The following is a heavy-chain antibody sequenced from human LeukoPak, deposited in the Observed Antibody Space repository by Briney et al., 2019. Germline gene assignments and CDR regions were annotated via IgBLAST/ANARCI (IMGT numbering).Heavy chain of an antibody. J-gene: IGHJ4*02. CDR1: GFTFSSYS. V-gene: IGHV3-21*01. CDR2: ISSSSSYI. D-gene: IGHD4-23*01. Sequence: GGSLRLSCAASGFTFSSYSMNWVRQAPGKGLEWVSSISSSSSYIYYADSVKGRFTISRDNAKNSLYLQMNSLRAEDTAVYYCARDRYGGNSGPDDDYWGQGTLVTVSS. CDR3: ARDRYGGNSGPDDDY.